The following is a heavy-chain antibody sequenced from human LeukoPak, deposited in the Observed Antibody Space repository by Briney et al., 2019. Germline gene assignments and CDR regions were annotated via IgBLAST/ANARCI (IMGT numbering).Heavy chain of an antibody. CDR1: GFTFSSYG. V-gene: IGHV3-33*01. J-gene: IGHJ5*02. CDR2: IWYDGSNK. D-gene: IGHD3-22*01. Sequence: PGGSLRLSCAASGFTFSSYGMHWVRQAPGKGLEWVAVIWYDGSNKYYADSVKGRFTISRDNSKNTLYLQMNSLRAEDTAVYYCARGGRSGYYVADFDPWGQGTLVTVSS. CDR3: ARGGRSGYYVADFDP.